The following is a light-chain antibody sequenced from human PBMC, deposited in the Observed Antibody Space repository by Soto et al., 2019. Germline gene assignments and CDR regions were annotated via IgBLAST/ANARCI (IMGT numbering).Light chain of an antibody. V-gene: IGKV1-5*01. CDR2: AAS. Sequence: DIQLIQSPATLSASVGDRITITCRASENIFKFLAWYQQRSGRAPNLLIYAASDLETGVPSRFSGRGSGTEFTLTIDSLQPDDSATYYYQHYNTQSITFGGGTKVDVK. CDR1: ENIFKF. J-gene: IGKJ4*01. CDR3: QHYNTQSIT.